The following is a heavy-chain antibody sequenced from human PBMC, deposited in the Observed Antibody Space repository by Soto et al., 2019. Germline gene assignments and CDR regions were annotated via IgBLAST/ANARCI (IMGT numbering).Heavy chain of an antibody. Sequence: GGSLRLSCAASGFTFSSYAMHWVRQAPGKGLEYVSAISSNGGSTYYANSVKGRFTISRDNSKNTLYLQMGSLRAEDMAVYYCARGRGDLDYWGQGTLVTVSS. V-gene: IGHV3-64*01. CDR1: GFTFSSYA. J-gene: IGHJ4*02. D-gene: IGHD7-27*01. CDR3: ARGRGDLDY. CDR2: ISSNGGST.